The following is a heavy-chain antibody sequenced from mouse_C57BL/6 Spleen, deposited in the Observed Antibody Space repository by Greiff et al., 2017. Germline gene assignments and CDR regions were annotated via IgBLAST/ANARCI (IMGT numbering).Heavy chain of an antibody. Sequence: QVQLQQPGAELVKPGASVKLSCKASGYTFTSYWMQWVKQRPGQGLEWIGEIDPSDSYTNYNQKFKGKATLTVDTSSSTAYMQLSSLTSEDSAVYYCARGAYYYGGEGYWGQGTTLTVSS. CDR3: ARGAYYYGGEGY. J-gene: IGHJ2*01. CDR2: IDPSDSYT. D-gene: IGHD1-1*01. CDR1: GYTFTSYW. V-gene: IGHV1-50*01.